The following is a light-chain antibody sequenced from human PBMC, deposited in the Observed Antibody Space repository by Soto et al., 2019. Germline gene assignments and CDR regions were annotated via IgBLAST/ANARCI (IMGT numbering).Light chain of an antibody. CDR1: QSVRSN. CDR2: DAS. Sequence: ETVLTQSPATLSLSPGERATLSCRASQSVRSNLAWYQHKPGQAPRLLIYDASNRATGIPGRFSGSGSGTDFTLTISNLEPEDFAVYYCQQRDNWPWTFGQGAKVDIK. CDR3: QQRDNWPWT. V-gene: IGKV3-11*01. J-gene: IGKJ1*01.